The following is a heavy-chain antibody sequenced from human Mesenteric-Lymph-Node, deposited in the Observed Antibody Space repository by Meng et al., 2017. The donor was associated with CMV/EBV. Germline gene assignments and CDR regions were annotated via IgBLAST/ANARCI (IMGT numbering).Heavy chain of an antibody. CDR1: AFSLRTSGMG. CDR3: ARYSSGWPEFDY. J-gene: IGHJ4*02. V-gene: IGHV2-5*01. D-gene: IGHD6-19*01. CDR2: IYWNDDK. Sequence: TFSAFSLRTSGMGVGWIRRPPGKALEWLAVIYWNDDKRYSPSLKNRLTITKDTSKNQVVLTMTNMDPVETATYYCARYSSGWPEFDYWGQGTLVTVSS.